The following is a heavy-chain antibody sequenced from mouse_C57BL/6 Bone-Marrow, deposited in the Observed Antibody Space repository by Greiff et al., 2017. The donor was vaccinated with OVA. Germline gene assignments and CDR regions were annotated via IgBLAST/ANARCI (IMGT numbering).Heavy chain of an antibody. J-gene: IGHJ3*01. Sequence: QVQLQQSGPELVKPGASVKLSCKASGYTFTRYDINLVKQRPGPGLEWIGWIYPRDGSTKYNEKFKGKATLTVDTSSSTAYMELHSLTSEDSAVYFCARTFFAYWGQGTLVTVSA. CDR1: GYTFTRYD. V-gene: IGHV1-85*01. CDR3: ARTFFAY. CDR2: IYPRDGST.